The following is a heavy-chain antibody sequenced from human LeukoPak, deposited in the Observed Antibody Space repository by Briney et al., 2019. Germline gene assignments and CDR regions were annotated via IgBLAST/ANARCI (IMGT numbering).Heavy chain of an antibody. D-gene: IGHD3-10*01. Sequence: GASVKVSCKASGYTFTSYGISWVRQAPGQGLECVGWIGAYSGNTNYAQKLQGRVTMTTDTSTSTAYMELRSLRSDDTAVYYCAREITMVRGVIITPPWFDPWGQGTLVTVSS. J-gene: IGHJ5*02. V-gene: IGHV1-18*01. CDR3: AREITMVRGVIITPPWFDP. CDR2: IGAYSGNT. CDR1: GYTFTSYG.